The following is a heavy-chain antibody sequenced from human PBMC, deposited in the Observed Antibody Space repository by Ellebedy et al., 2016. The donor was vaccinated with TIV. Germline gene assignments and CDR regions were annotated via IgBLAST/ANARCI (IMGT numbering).Heavy chain of an antibody. Sequence: GESLKISCRASGFTFSKHAMSWVRQAPGKRLEWVSAISGSGLSTYYADSVKGRFTTSRDNSKSTLSLQMNSLRAEDTAVYYCAKPIGQMTQFQHTLDVWGQGTTVTVSS. V-gene: IGHV3-23*01. CDR1: GFTFSKHA. D-gene: IGHD2-21*01. CDR3: AKPIGQMTQFQHTLDV. J-gene: IGHJ6*02. CDR2: ISGSGLST.